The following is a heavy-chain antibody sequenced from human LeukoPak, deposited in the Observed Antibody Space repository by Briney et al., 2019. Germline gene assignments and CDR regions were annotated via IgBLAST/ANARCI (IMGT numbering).Heavy chain of an antibody. CDR1: GVSVSTSH. Sequence: SETLSLTCNVSGVSVSTSHWNWIRQRPGKGLEWIGCLSYTGKTDYNPSLKSRVSISLGSSNNHFPLKLTSVTAADTAVYYCSEGYFEPFDHWGQGILVTVSS. CDR3: SEGYFEPFDH. D-gene: IGHD2/OR15-2a*01. CDR2: LSYTGKT. V-gene: IGHV4-59*02. J-gene: IGHJ4*02.